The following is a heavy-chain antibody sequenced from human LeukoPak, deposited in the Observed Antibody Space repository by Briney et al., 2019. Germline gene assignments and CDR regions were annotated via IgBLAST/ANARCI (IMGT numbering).Heavy chain of an antibody. V-gene: IGHV1-18*01. CDR2: ISAYNGNT. J-gene: IGHJ4*02. D-gene: IGHD3-10*01. CDR3: ARDPYYYGSVPLDY. Sequence: GASVKVSCKASGYTFTSYGISWVRQAPGQGLEWMGWISAYNGNTNYAQKLQGRVTMTTDTSTSTAYMELRSLRSDDTAVYYCARDPYYYGSVPLDYWGQETLVTVSS. CDR1: GYTFTSYG.